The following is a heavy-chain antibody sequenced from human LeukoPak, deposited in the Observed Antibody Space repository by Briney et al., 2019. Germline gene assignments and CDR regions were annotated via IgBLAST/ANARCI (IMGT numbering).Heavy chain of an antibody. CDR2: IWYDGSNK. J-gene: IGHJ4*02. CDR3: ARGHYDNFGWNDY. Sequence: GSLRLSCAASGFTFSSYGMHWVRQAPGKGLEWVAVIWYDGSNKYYADSVKGRFTISRDNSKNTLYLQMNSPRAEDTAVYYCARGHYDNFGWNDYWGQGTLVTVSS. V-gene: IGHV3-33*01. D-gene: IGHD3-16*01. CDR1: GFTFSSYG.